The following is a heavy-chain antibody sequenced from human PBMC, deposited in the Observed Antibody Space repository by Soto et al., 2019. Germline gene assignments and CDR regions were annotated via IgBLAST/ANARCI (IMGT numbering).Heavy chain of an antibody. Sequence: EVQLVESGRGLVQPGGSVKLSCAASGFNFSVSSMHWVRQASGKGLEWVGRIRSKAKDYATAYAESVKGRFAISRDDLKNTMYLQMSSLRTEDTAMYYCAIEGAGFGQWGQGTLVTVSS. J-gene: IGHJ4*02. D-gene: IGHD1-26*01. CDR2: IRSKAKDYAT. CDR3: AIEGAGFGQ. CDR1: GFNFSVSS. V-gene: IGHV3-73*01.